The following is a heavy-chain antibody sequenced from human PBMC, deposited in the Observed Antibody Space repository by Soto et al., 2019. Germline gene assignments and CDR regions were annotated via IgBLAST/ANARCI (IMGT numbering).Heavy chain of an antibody. CDR3: ARQFDSDTTGYYYAY. CDR1: GGSFSRST. CDR2: IMPIFGSA. J-gene: IGHJ4*02. D-gene: IGHD3-22*01. V-gene: IGHV1-69*13. Sequence: SVKVSCKASGGSFSRSTISWLRQAPGQGREWMGGIMPIFGSANYAQKFQGRVTITADENTHTVYMELTGLRSEDTAVYYCARQFDSDTTGYYYAYWGQGXLVTVYS.